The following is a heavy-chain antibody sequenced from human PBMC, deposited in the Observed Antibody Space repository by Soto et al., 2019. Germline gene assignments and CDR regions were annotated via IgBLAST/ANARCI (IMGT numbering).Heavy chain of an antibody. D-gene: IGHD2-2*02. CDR1: GYTFTSYD. CDR2: MNPNSGNT. CDR3: ARGGYCSSTSCYMDGMDV. J-gene: IGHJ6*02. Sequence: ASVKVSCKASGYTFTSYDINWVRQATGQGLEWMGWMNPNSGNTGYAQKFQGRVTMTRNTSISTAYTELSSLRSEDTAVYYCARGGYCSSTSCYMDGMDVWGQGTTVTVSS. V-gene: IGHV1-8*01.